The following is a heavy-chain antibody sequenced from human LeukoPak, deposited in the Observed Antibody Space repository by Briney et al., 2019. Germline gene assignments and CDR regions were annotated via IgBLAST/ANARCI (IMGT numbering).Heavy chain of an antibody. CDR2: ISRLSGTI. CDR1: GFTFSSYS. Sequence: GGSLRLSCAASGFTFSSYSMNWVRQAPGEGLEWVSYISRLSGTIYYADSVKGRFTISRDNAKNTLYLQMNSLRAEDTAVYYCAKHYYYGSGSYSDYWGQGTLVTVSS. CDR3: AKHYYYGSGSYSDY. V-gene: IGHV3-48*01. D-gene: IGHD3-10*01. J-gene: IGHJ4*02.